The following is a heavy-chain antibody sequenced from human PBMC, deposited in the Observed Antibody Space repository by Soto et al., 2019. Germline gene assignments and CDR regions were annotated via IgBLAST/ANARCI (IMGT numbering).Heavy chain of an antibody. CDR2: ISAYNGNT. Sequence: ASVKVSCKASGDTFTSYGISWVRQAAGQGLEWMGWISAYNGNTNYAQKLQGRVTMTTDTSTSTAYMELRSLRSDDTAVYYCARGNHLYSRRWYYFDYGGQRTRVTVS. CDR3: ARGNHLYSRRWYYFDY. V-gene: IGHV1-18*04. J-gene: IGHJ4*02. D-gene: IGHD6-13*01. CDR1: GDTFTSYG.